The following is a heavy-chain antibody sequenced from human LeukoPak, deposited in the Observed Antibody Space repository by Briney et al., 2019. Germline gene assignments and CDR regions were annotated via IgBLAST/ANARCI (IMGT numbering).Heavy chain of an antibody. CDR1: GGSISSYY. D-gene: IGHD1-26*01. J-gene: IGHJ4*02. Sequence: SETLSLTCTVSGGSISSYYWNWIRQPPGKGLEWIGYISHSGSTDYKSSLKSRVNISGDTSKNQFSLRLSSVTAADTAVYYCARSSSGSYYNDWGQGTLVTVSS. CDR3: ARSSSGSYYND. V-gene: IGHV4-59*08. CDR2: ISHSGST.